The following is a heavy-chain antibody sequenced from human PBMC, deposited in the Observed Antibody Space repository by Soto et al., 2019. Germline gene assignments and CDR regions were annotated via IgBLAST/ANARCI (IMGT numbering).Heavy chain of an antibody. D-gene: IGHD5-18*01. V-gene: IGHV4-30-4*01. Sequence: QVQLQESGPGLVKPSQTLSLTCTVSGDSISSSNNYWSWIRQPPGEGLEWIGFISYSGTTSNSPSLKSRLAISLDTSKNQFSLSLSSVTAADTAVSYCARGRGYSYGLDPWGQGTLVTVSS. CDR2: ISYSGTT. CDR1: GDSISSSNNY. J-gene: IGHJ5*02. CDR3: ARGRGYSYGLDP.